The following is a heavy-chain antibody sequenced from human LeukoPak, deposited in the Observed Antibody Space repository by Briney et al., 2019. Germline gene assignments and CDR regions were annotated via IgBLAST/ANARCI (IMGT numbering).Heavy chain of an antibody. CDR2: ISAYNGNT. CDR3: PRVGSSSYNYYYMDG. CDR1: GSTFTRYG. V-gene: IGHV1-18*01. Sequence: ASVKVSCKASGSTFTRYGVSTVGQAPGPGLEWRGWISAYNGNTNHAQKLQCRVTMTTDTSTSTAYMELRTLRSDDSAVYYWPRVGSSSYNYYYMDGSGKATAVTVS. D-gene: IGHD6-6*01. J-gene: IGHJ6*03.